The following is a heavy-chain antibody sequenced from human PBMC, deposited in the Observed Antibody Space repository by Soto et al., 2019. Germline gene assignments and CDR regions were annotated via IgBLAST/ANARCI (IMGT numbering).Heavy chain of an antibody. D-gene: IGHD1-26*01. CDR1: GFTFSSYA. V-gene: IGHV3-23*01. Sequence: PVGSLRLSCAASGFTFSSYAMTWVRQAPGKGLEWVSAISGSGGSTYYADSVKGQFTISRDNSKKTLYLQMNSLRAEDTAVYYCAKGLYSGSYFDYWGQGTLVTVSS. J-gene: IGHJ4*02. CDR3: AKGLYSGSYFDY. CDR2: ISGSGGST.